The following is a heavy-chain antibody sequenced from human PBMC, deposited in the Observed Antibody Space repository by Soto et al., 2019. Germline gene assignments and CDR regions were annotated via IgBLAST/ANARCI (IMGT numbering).Heavy chain of an antibody. V-gene: IGHV2-5*02. Sequence: QITLKESGPTLVKPTQTLTLTCTFSGFSLTASEVGVGWIRQPPGKALEWLAIIYWDDDKRYSPSLKSRLTITKDTSTNHVVLTVTNIDPVDTATYYCAYSRYNDGYLPFDYWGQGTLLTVSS. D-gene: IGHD5-18*01. CDR3: AYSRYNDGYLPFDY. J-gene: IGHJ4*02. CDR1: GFSLTASEVG. CDR2: IYWDDDK.